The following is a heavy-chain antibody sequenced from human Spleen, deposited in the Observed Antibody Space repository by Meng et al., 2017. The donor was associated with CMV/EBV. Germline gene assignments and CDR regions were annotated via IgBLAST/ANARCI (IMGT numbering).Heavy chain of an antibody. CDR2: ISYDGSNK. V-gene: IGHV3-30*04. Sequence: GESLKISCAASEFTFSSYAMHWVRQAPGEGLEWVAVISYDGSNKYYADSVKGRFTISRDNAKNSLYLQVNSLRAEDTALYYCARVLSGAMDYWGQGTLVTVSS. J-gene: IGHJ4*02. CDR3: ARVLSGAMDY. CDR1: EFTFSSYA. D-gene: IGHD7-27*01.